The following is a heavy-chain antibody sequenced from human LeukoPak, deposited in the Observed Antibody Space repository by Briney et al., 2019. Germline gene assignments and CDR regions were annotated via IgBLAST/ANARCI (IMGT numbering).Heavy chain of an antibody. D-gene: IGHD4-17*01. CDR3: ARDLNGASHFDY. CDR1: GGSISSYY. CDR2: IYFSGTT. V-gene: IGHV4-59*01. J-gene: IGHJ4*02. Sequence: SETLSLTCTVSGGSISSYYWSWIRQPPGKGLEWIGYIYFSGTTNYNPSLKSRVTISIDTSKNQFSLKLASVTAADTALYYCARDLNGASHFDYWGRGALVTVSS.